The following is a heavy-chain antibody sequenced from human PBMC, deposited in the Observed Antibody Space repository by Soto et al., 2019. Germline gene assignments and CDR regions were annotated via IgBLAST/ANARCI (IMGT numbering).Heavy chain of an antibody. V-gene: IGHV4-59*01. Sequence: LETLSLNRTVSGGSISSYSWSWIRQPPGKGLEWIGYIYYSGSTNYNPSLKSRVTISVDTSKNQFSLKLSSVTAADTAVYYCARDPGHGDYYYYFDYWGQGTLVTVSS. CDR3: ARDPGHGDYYYYFDY. J-gene: IGHJ4*02. CDR1: GGSISSYS. CDR2: IYYSGST. D-gene: IGHD4-17*01.